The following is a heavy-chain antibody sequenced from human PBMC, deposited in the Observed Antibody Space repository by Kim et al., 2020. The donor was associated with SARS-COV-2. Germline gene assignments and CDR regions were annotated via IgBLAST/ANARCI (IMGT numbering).Heavy chain of an antibody. Sequence: SETLSLTCTVSGGSISNYYWSWIRQPPGKGLEWIGYIYYSGSTNYNPSLQSRVTMSVNTSKIQFSLKLSSVTAADTAVYYCARGILGFCSSSSCPEGAFDIWGQGKMVTVSS. D-gene: IGHD2-2*01. V-gene: IGHV4-59*01. CDR2: IYYSGST. CDR1: GGSISNYY. J-gene: IGHJ3*02. CDR3: ARGILGFCSSSSCPEGAFDI.